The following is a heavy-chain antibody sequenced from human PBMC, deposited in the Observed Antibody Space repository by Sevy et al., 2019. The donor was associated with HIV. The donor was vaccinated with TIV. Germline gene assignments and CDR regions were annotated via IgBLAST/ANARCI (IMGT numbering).Heavy chain of an antibody. CDR3: AREDIRVAGIGYYFHS. V-gene: IGHV3-33*01. CDR2: IWYDGTNR. CDR1: GFSISGYG. D-gene: IGHD6-19*01. J-gene: IGHJ4*02. Sequence: GGSLRLSCAASGFSISGYGMHWVRQAPGKGLEWVAVIWYDGTNREYADSVKGQFTISRGNSKNTLYLQMNSLRAEDTAVYYCAREDIRVAGIGYYFHSWGQRTLVTVSS.